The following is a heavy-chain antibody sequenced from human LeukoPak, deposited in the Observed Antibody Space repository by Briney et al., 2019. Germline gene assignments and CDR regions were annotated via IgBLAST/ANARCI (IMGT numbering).Heavy chain of an antibody. V-gene: IGHV4-4*07. D-gene: IGHD6-19*01. CDR1: GGSISTYY. J-gene: IGHJ4*02. CDR2: IHTSGST. CDR3: ARAPEFSSGWLLDC. Sequence: SETLSPTCTVSGGSISTYYWSWIRQSAGKGLEWIGRIHTSGSTDYNPSLRSRVTMSVDTSKNQFSLKVSSVTAADTGIYYCARAPEFSSGWLLDCWGQGSLVTVSS.